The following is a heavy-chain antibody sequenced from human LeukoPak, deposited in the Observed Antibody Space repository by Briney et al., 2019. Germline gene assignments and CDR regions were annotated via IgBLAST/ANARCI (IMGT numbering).Heavy chain of an antibody. CDR2: IYYSGST. CDR1: GGSISSYY. J-gene: IGHJ4*01. V-gene: IGHV4-59*08. D-gene: IGHD2-2*01. Sequence: MTSETLSLTCTVSGGSISSYYWSWIRQPPGKGLEWIGYIYYSGSTNYNPSLKRRVTISVDTSKNQFSLKLSSVTAADTAVYYCARGACSSTSCFDYWGQGTLVTVSS. CDR3: ARGACSSTSCFDY.